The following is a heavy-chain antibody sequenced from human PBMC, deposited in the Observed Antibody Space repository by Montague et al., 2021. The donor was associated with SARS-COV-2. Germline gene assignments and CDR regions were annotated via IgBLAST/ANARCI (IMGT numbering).Heavy chain of an antibody. Sequence: SETLSLTCAVSGDSMSSNNWWTWVRQSPGKGLEWIGEIHHIVGTNYNPSLKSRVSISVDKSRNQFSLNLNSVTAADTAFYYCATVFGGCSATSCYLYNWGRETLVAVSA. CDR2: IHHIVGT. V-gene: IGHV4-4*02. D-gene: IGHD2-2*01. CDR1: GDSMSSNNW. J-gene: IGHJ4*02. CDR3: ATVFGGCSATSCYLYN.